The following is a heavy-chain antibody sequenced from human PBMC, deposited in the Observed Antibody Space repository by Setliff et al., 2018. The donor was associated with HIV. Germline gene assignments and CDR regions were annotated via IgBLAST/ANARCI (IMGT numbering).Heavy chain of an antibody. V-gene: IGHV4-59*01. D-gene: IGHD1-7*01. CDR1: GGSISSYY. Sequence: SETLSLTCTVSGGSISSYYWSWIRQPPGKGLEWIGYIYYSGSTNYNPSLKSRVTISVDTSKNQFSLKLSSVTAADTAVYYCAGEDGTKYYYYYYMDVWGKGTTVTVSS. CDR2: IYYSGST. CDR3: AGEDGTKYYYYYYMDV. J-gene: IGHJ6*03.